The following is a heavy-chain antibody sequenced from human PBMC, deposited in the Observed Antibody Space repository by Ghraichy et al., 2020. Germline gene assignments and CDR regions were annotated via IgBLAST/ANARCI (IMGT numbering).Heavy chain of an antibody. D-gene: IGHD3-10*02. J-gene: IGHJ1*01. CDR3: ARDYVGHFHD. CDR2: ISGSGSPI. V-gene: IGHV3-11*01. CDR1: GFPFSDYY. Sequence: RGSLRLSCAASGFPFSDYYMAWVRQAPGKGLDWVAYISGSGSPIYYADSVKGRFTISRDNAKNSFYLQMNSLRAEDTAVYYCARDYVGHFHDWGQGTLVTVSS.